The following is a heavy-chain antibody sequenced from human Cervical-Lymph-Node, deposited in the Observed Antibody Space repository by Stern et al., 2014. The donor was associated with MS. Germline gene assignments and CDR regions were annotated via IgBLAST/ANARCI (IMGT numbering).Heavy chain of an antibody. CDR2: ISSSSSYI. CDR1: GFTFSSYS. Sequence: EVQLVESRGGLVKPGGSLRLSCAASGFTFSSYSMDWVRQAAGKGLEWVSSISSSSSYIYYADSVKGRFTISRDNAKNSLYLQMNSLRAEDTAVYYCARDGSYGDYDFGMDVWGLGTTVTVSS. D-gene: IGHD4-17*01. J-gene: IGHJ6*02. CDR3: ARDGSYGDYDFGMDV. V-gene: IGHV3-21*01.